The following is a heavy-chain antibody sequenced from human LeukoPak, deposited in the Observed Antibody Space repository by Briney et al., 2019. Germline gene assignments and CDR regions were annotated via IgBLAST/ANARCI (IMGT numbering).Heavy chain of an antibody. D-gene: IGHD3-9*01. CDR3: ARNLNYFPLGFDILADVGYYFDY. CDR2: ISPHNGNT. CDR1: GHTFTMYG. J-gene: IGHJ4*02. V-gene: IGHV1-18*01. Sequence: GASVKVSCKASGHTFTMYGISWVRQAPGQGLQWLGWISPHNGNTKYAQDLQGRVSMTTDTSTSTAYLELRSLRSDDTAIYYCARNLNYFPLGFDILADVGYYFDYLGQGSLVTVSS.